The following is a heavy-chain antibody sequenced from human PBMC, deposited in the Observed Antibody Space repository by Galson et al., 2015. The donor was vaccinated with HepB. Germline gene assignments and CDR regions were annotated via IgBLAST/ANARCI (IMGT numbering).Heavy chain of an antibody. D-gene: IGHD3-16*01. CDR3: ARVRVWGSSYYYYYGMDV. CDR1: GGSISSYY. J-gene: IGHJ6*02. CDR2: IYYSGST. V-gene: IGHV4-59*01. Sequence: ETLSLTCTVSGGSISSYYWSWIRQPPGKGLEWIGYIYYSGSTNYNPSLKSRVTISVDTSKNQFSLKLSSVTAADTAVYYCARVRVWGSSYYYYYGMDVWGQGTTVTVSS.